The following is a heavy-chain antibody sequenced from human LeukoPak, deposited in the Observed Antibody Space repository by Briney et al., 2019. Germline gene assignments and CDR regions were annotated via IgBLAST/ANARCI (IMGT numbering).Heavy chain of an antibody. CDR3: ATPSMDV. Sequence: PGGSLRLSCAASGFTFSSYSMSWVRQAPGQGLEWVSYISSSSSTIYYADSVKGRFTISRDKAKNSLYLQMNSLRADDTAVYYCATPSMDVWGQGTTVTVSS. CDR1: GFTFSSYS. J-gene: IGHJ6*02. CDR2: ISSSSSTI. V-gene: IGHV3-48*01.